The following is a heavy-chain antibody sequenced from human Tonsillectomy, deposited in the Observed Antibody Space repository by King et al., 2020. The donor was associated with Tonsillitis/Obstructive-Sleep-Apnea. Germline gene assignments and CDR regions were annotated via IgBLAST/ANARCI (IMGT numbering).Heavy chain of an antibody. CDR3: ARGDGAYGMDV. J-gene: IGHJ6*02. CDR2: IYYSGST. V-gene: IGHV4-59*11. Sequence: VQLPESGPGLVKPSETPSLTCTVSGGSISSHYWSWIRQPPGKGLEWIGYIYYSGSTNYNPSLKSRVTISVDTSKNQFSLKLSSVTAADTAVYYCARGDGAYGMDVWGQGTTVTVSS. CDR1: GGSISSHY. D-gene: IGHD5-24*01.